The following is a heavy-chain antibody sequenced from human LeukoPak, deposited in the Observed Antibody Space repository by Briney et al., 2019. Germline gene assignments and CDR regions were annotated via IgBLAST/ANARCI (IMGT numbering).Heavy chain of an antibody. J-gene: IGHJ6*03. CDR3: AKDSGIYYYYYYMGV. CDR2: IRYDGSNK. CDR1: GFTFSSYG. V-gene: IGHV3-30*02. Sequence: GGSLRLSCAASGFTFSSYGMHWVRQAPGKGLEWVAFIRYDGSNKYYADSVKGRFTISRDNSKNTLYLQMNSLRAEDTAVYYCAKDSGIYYYYYYMGVWGKGTTVTVSS.